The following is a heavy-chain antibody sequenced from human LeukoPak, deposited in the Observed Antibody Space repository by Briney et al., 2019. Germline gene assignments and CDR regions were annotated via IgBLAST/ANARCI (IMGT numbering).Heavy chain of an antibody. CDR2: IYYSGST. J-gene: IGHJ6*03. CDR1: GGSISSSSYY. V-gene: IGHV4-39*07. Sequence: SETLSLTCTVSGGSISSSSYYWGWIRQPPGKGLEWIGSIYYSGSTYYNPSLKSRVTISVDTSKNQFSLKLSSVTAADTAVYYCASTGGNNYYGSGSYYWGYYYYYMDVWGKGTTVTVSS. D-gene: IGHD3-10*01. CDR3: ASTGGNNYYGSGSYYWGYYYYYMDV.